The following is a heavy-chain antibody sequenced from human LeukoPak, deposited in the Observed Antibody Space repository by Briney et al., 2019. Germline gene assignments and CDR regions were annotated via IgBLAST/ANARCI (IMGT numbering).Heavy chain of an antibody. V-gene: IGHV1-46*01. CDR1: GYTSTSYY. D-gene: IGHD3-10*01. Sequence: ASVKVSCKASGYTSTSYYMHWVRQAPGQGLEWMGIINPSGGSTSYAQKFQGRVTMTRDTSTSTVYMELSSLRSEDTAVYYCAREGDGSGSYYEYYFDYWGQGTLVTVSS. CDR3: AREGDGSGSYYEYYFDY. CDR2: INPSGGST. J-gene: IGHJ4*02.